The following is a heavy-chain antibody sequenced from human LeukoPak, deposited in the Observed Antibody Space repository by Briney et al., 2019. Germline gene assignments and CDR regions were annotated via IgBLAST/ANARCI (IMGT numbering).Heavy chain of an antibody. CDR3: AKGIENYYDSSGHSEYFQH. CDR1: GFTFSSYG. D-gene: IGHD3-22*01. CDR2: ISGSGGST. J-gene: IGHJ1*01. Sequence: GRSLRLSCAASGFTFSSYGMHWVRQAPGKGLEWVSAISGSGGSTYYADSVKGRFTISRDNSKNTLYLQMNSLRAEDTAVYYCAKGIENYYDSSGHSEYFQHWGQGTLVTVSS. V-gene: IGHV3-23*01.